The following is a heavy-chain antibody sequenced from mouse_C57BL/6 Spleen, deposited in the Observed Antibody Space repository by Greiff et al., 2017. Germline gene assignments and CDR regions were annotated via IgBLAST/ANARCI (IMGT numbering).Heavy chain of an antibody. CDR1: GYTFTSYW. Sequence: VQLQQPGTELVKPGASVKLSCKASGYTFTSYWMHWVKQRPGQGLEWIGNINPSNGGTNYNEKFKSKATLTVDKSSSTVYMELSSLTSEDAAVYYCASSYYDYGAANYWGQGTTLTVSS. CDR3: ASSYYDYGAANY. J-gene: IGHJ2*01. D-gene: IGHD2-4*01. V-gene: IGHV1-53*01. CDR2: INPSNGGT.